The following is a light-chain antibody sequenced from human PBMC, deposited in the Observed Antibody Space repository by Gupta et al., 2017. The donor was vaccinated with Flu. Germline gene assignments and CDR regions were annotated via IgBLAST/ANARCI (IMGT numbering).Light chain of an antibody. CDR3: HQRNNLPIT. CDR2: DAS. CDR1: QNVNNY. Sequence: EVVLTQSPATLSLSPGERATLSCRASQNVNNYLAWFQQKPDQAPRLLIYDASNRAPGIPARFSGSGSGIDFTLTIISLEPEDFAVYYCHQRNNLPITFGHGTKVDIK. J-gene: IGKJ3*01. V-gene: IGKV3-11*01.